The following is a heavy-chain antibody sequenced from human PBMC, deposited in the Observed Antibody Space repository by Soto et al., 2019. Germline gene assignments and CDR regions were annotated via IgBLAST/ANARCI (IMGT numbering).Heavy chain of an antibody. J-gene: IGHJ3*02. CDR1: GYTFTSYY. CDR3: ARDDVLRFLEWSRDANAFDI. V-gene: IGHV1-46*01. D-gene: IGHD3-3*01. Sequence: ASVKVSCKASGYTFTSYYMHWVRQAPGQGLEWMGIINPSDGSTNYAQKLQGRVTMTTDTSTSTAYMELRSLRSDDTAVYYCARDDVLRFLEWSRDANAFDIWGQGTMVTVSS. CDR2: INPSDGST.